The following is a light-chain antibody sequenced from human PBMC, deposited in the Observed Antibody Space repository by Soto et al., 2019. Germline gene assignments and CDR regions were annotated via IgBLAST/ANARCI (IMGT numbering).Light chain of an antibody. J-gene: IGLJ3*02. CDR1: SGSIASNY. CDR2: EDN. CDR3: QSYDSSSWV. V-gene: IGLV6-57*01. Sequence: NFMLTQPHSVSESPGKTVTISCTRSSGSIASNYVHWYQQRPGSSPTTVIYEDNQRPSGVPDRFSGSIDSSSNSASLTISGLKTEDEAGYYCQSYDSSSWVFGGGTKLTVL.